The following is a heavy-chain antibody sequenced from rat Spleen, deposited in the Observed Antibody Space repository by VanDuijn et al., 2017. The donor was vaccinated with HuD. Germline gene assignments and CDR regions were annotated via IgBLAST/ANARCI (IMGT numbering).Heavy chain of an antibody. D-gene: IGHD1-9*01. Sequence: EVQLVESGGGLVQPGRSLKLSCAASGFTFSNYYMAWVRQAPTKGLEWVTSITHGGNTISYPDSVKGRFTISRDNAKSTLYLQMGSLRSEDTATYYCVNTYYGYWFGYWGQGTLVTVSS. V-gene: IGHV5S23*01. CDR2: ITHGGNTI. J-gene: IGHJ3*01. CDR1: GFTFSNYY. CDR3: VNTYYGYWFGY.